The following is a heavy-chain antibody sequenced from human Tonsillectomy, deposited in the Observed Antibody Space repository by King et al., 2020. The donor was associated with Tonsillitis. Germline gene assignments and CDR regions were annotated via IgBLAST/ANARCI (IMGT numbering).Heavy chain of an antibody. J-gene: IGHJ5*02. CDR1: GGSISSGGYS. CDR2: IFYTGNT. D-gene: IGHD3-10*01. Sequence: QMQLQESGPGLVKPSQTLSLTCAVSGGSISSGGYSWSWIRQPPGKGLEWIGYIFYTGNTYYNPSLKSRVTISVDTSKNQFSLKLNSVTAADTALYYCARDTGARWGSGNSWFDPWGQGTLVTVSS. V-gene: IGHV4-30-4*07. CDR3: ARDTGARWGSGNSWFDP.